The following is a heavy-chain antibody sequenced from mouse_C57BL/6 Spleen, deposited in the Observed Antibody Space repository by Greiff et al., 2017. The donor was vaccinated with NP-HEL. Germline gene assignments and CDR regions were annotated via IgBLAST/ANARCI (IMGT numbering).Heavy chain of an antibody. V-gene: IGHV5-9-1*02. CDR1: GFTFSSYA. D-gene: IGHD1-1*02. J-gene: IGHJ1*03. Sequence: EVMLVESGEGLVKPGGSLKLSCAASGFTFSSYAMSWVRQTPEKRLEWVAYISSGGDYIYYADTVKGRFTISRDNARNTLYLQMSRLKSEDTAMYYCTRDKAVDWYFDVWGTGTTVTVAS. CDR2: ISSGGDYI. CDR3: TRDKAVDWYFDV.